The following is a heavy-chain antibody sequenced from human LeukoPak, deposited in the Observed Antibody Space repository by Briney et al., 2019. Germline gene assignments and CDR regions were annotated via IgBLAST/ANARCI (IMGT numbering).Heavy chain of an antibody. D-gene: IGHD6-13*01. J-gene: IGHJ4*02. CDR1: GFTFSSYA. V-gene: IGHV3-30-3*01. CDR3: ARVKGSSWYVFDY. CDR2: ISYDGSNK. Sequence: GGSLRLSCAASGFTFSSYAMHWVRQAPGKGLEWVAVISYDGSNKYYADSVKGRFTISRDNSKNTLYLQMNSLRAEDTAVYYCARVKGSSWYVFDYWGQGTLVTVSS.